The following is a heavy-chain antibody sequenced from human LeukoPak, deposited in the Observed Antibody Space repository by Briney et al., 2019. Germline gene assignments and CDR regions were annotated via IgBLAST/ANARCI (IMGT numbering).Heavy chain of an antibody. CDR3: ARHWGSGSYLFDY. D-gene: IGHD1-26*01. CDR2: IYYSVST. J-gene: IGHJ4*02. Sequence: SKTLSPTCTVPGGSISSTSYYWGWIRQPPGKGLEWIGSIYYSVSTYDNPSLKSPVTISLDTSKHHFSLTPSSVTAADTAVYYCARHWGSGSYLFDYWGQGTLVTVSS. V-gene: IGHV4-39*01. CDR1: GGSISSTSYY.